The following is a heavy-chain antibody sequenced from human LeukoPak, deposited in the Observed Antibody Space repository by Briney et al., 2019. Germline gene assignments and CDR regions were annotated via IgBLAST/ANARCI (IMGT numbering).Heavy chain of an antibody. CDR2: IIPIFGTA. J-gene: IGHJ1*01. CDR1: GGTFSSYA. D-gene: IGHD4-17*01. V-gene: IGHV1-69*05. CDR3: ARDWGDYGPGYFQH. Sequence: SVKVSCKASGGTFSSYAISWVRQAPGQGLEWMGGIIPIFGTANYAQKFQGRVTLTTDESTSTAYMELSSLRSEDTAVYYCARDWGDYGPGYFQHWGQGTLVTVSS.